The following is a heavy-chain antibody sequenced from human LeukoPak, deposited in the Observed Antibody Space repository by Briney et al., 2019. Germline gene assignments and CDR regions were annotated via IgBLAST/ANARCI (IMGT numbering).Heavy chain of an antibody. Sequence: SETLSLTCTVSGGSISSYYWNWLRQPPGKGLEWIGYIYYSGSTNYDPSLKSRVSISVDTSKNQFSLKLSSVTAADTAVYYCARQHGDYRPPYYYYMDVWGKGTTVTVSS. D-gene: IGHD4-17*01. V-gene: IGHV4-59*08. CDR1: GGSISSYY. CDR3: ARQHGDYRPPYYYYMDV. CDR2: IYYSGST. J-gene: IGHJ6*03.